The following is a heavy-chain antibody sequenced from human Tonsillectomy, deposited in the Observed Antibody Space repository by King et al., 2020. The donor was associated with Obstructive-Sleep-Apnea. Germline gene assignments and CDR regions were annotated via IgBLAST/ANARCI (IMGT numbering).Heavy chain of an antibody. D-gene: IGHD2-15*01. CDR2: INSSVGTI. CDR1: GYTFTNHY. V-gene: IGHV1-46*01. Sequence: VQLVESGAEVKKPGASVKVSCKASGYTFTNHYMHWVRHAPGQGLEWMGIINSSVGTIKYAQKVQGRVTMTRDTSTNTVYMELRSLRSEDTAVYYCSRDWQGFCSGADCSLGYFDYWGQGTLVTVSS. J-gene: IGHJ4*02. CDR3: SRDWQGFCSGADCSLGYFDY.